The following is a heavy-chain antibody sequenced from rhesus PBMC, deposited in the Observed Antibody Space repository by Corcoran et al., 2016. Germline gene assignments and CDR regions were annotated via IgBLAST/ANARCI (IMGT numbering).Heavy chain of an antibody. CDR3: AGFSGWYCSLDV. J-gene: IGHJ5-2*02. CDR2: IGAIYGIT. CDR1: GGSIRVYY. V-gene: IGHV4-165*02. D-gene: IGHD6-31*01. Sequence: QVQLQESGPGLVKPSETLSLTCAVSGGSIRVYYYHWTRHAPGKGLEWMGYIGAIYGITNYNPSLKSRVTISTDTSKNQFSLNLNSVTAADTAVYYCAGFSGWYCSLDVWGRGLLVTVSS.